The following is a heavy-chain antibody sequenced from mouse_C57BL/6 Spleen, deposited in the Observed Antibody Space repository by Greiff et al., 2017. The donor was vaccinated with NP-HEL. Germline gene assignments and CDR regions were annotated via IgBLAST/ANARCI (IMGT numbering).Heavy chain of an antibody. J-gene: IGHJ2*01. V-gene: IGHV5-17*01. CDR1: GFTFSDYG. CDR3: ARGDGFDY. Sequence: EVKLMESGGGLVKPGGSLKLSCAASGFTFSDYGMHWVRQAPEKGLAWVAYISSGSSTIYYADTVKGRFTISRDNAKNTLFLQMTSLRSEDTAMYYCARGDGFDYWGQGTTLTVSS. CDR2: ISSGSSTI.